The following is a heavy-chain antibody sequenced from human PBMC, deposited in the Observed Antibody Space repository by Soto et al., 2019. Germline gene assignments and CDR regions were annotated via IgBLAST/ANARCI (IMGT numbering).Heavy chain of an antibody. Sequence: GVLKLSCAASGFTFRNYAMTWAPQAPVKGLVWVSGISGDDYTTYYADSVKGRISISRDISKNTLQLQRDSLSAEDTAMYYCARDGYVNTGFGKDYWGQGTLVTVSS. CDR2: ISGDDYTT. J-gene: IGHJ4*02. CDR1: GFTFRNYA. V-gene: IGHV3-23*01. D-gene: IGHD3-16*01. CDR3: ARDGYVNTGFGKDY.